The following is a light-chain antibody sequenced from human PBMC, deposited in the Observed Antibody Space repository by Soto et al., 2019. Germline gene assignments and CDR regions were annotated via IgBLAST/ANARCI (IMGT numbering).Light chain of an antibody. J-gene: IGKJ1*01. V-gene: IGKV3-15*01. CDR1: QSISDN. Sequence: EIVMTQSPATLSVSPGGRATLSCRASQSISDNLAWYQQKPGQAPRLLIYGPSTRATGVPARFSGSGSGTEFTLTISSLQSEDFAMYYCQQYTHWPVWSFGQGTKVDIK. CDR2: GPS. CDR3: QQYTHWPVWS.